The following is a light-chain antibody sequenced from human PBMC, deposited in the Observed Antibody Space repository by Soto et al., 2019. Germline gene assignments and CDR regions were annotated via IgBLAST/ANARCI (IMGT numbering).Light chain of an antibody. CDR3: QQYDNFPPT. CDR1: QTLGRNY. J-gene: IGKJ1*01. Sequence: VLTQSPGTLSMSPGETATLSCRASQTLGRNYLAWYQQKPGQAPRLLIHRISIRAAGISDRFSGSASETDFTLTIRRLEPEYFAIYYCQQYDNFPPTFGQGTRVDMK. CDR2: RIS. V-gene: IGKV3-20*01.